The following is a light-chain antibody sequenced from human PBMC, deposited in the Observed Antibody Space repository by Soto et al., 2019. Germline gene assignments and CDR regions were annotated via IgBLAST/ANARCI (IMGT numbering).Light chain of an antibody. CDR3: QQRSNWQGAT. V-gene: IGKV1-39*01. CDR2: GAS. Sequence: DIQMTQSPSSLSASVGDRVTITCRASHNINNYLSWYQQKPGKAPKLLIYGASSLQSGVASRFSGSGSATAFTLTISSLQPEDFAVYYCQQRSNWQGATFGGGTKVDIK. CDR1: HNINNY. J-gene: IGKJ4*01.